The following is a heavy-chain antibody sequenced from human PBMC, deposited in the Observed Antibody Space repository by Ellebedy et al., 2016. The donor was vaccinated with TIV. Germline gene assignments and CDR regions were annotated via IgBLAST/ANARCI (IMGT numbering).Heavy chain of an antibody. CDR2: ISSSGVST. D-gene: IGHD6-25*01. CDR1: GFTFSSYP. J-gene: IGHJ5*02. CDR3: AKDLHESGSPNWFDP. Sequence: GGSLRLXCAASGFTFSSYPMSWVRQAPGKGLEWVSAISSSGVSTYYADSVKGRFTISRDNSKNTLYLDMNSLRGEDTAVYYCAKDLHESGSPNWFDPWGQGTLVTVSS. V-gene: IGHV3-23*01.